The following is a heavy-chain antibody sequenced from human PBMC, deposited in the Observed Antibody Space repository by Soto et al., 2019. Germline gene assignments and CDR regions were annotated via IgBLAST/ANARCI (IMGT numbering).Heavy chain of an antibody. V-gene: IGHV1-3*01. CDR1: GYTFTNYA. Sequence: ASVKVSCKASGYTFTNYAIHWVRQAPGQRLEWMGWINAGNANTKYSQKFQDRVTITGDTSASTTYMDLSSLRPEDTAVYYCARDGRKGHFDYWGQGTLVTVSS. J-gene: IGHJ4*02. CDR2: INAGNANT. CDR3: ARDGRKGHFDY.